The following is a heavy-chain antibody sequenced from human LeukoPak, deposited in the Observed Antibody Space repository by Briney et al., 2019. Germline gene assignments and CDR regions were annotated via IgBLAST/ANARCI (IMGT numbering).Heavy chain of an antibody. Sequence: GESLKISCKGSGYSFTSYWIGWVRQMPGKGLEWMGIIYPGDSDTRYSPSFQGQVTISADKSISTACLQWSSLKASDTAMYYCAILDSGYDYPIDYWGQGTLVTVSS. J-gene: IGHJ4*02. D-gene: IGHD5-12*01. CDR2: IYPGDSDT. CDR3: AILDSGYDYPIDY. V-gene: IGHV5-51*01. CDR1: GYSFTSYW.